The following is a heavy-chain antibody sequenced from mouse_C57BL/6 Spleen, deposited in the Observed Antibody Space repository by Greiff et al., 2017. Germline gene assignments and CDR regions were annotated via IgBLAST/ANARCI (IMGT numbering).Heavy chain of an antibody. Sequence: EVKLMESEGGLVQPGSSMKLSCTASGFTFSDYYMAWVRQVPEKGLEWVANINYDGSSTYYLDSLKSRFIISRDNAKNILYLQMSSLKSEDTATYCCARGYDYDSYYFDYWGQDTTLTVSS. D-gene: IGHD2-4*01. J-gene: IGHJ2*01. V-gene: IGHV5-16*01. CDR1: GFTFSDYY. CDR2: INYDGSST. CDR3: ARGYDYDSYYFDY.